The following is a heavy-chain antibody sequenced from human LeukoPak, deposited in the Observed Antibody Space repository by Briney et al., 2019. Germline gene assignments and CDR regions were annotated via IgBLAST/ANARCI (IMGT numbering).Heavy chain of an antibody. J-gene: IGHJ4*02. CDR1: GFTFSSYE. V-gene: IGHV3-48*03. CDR2: ISSSGSTI. Sequence: GGSLRLSCAASGFTFSSYEMNWDRQAPGKGLEWVSYISSSGSTIYYADSVKGRFTISRDNAKNSLYLQMSSLRAEDTAVYYCATKSEYYYGSGFDYWGQGTLVTVSS. D-gene: IGHD3-10*01. CDR3: ATKSEYYYGSGFDY.